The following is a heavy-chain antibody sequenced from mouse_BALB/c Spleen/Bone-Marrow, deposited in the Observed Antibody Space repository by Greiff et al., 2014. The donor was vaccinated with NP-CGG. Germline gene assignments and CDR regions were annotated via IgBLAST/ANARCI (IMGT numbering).Heavy chain of an antibody. J-gene: IGHJ3*01. CDR2: IDPENGDI. V-gene: IGHV14-4*02. Sequence: EVKLVESGAELVRSGASVRLSCTASGFNIKDYYMHWVKQRPELGLEWIGWIDPENGDIVIAPQLQGKATMTADPSSNTAYLQLNSLTSEDTAVYYCNRGMVTTNAYWGQGTLVTVSA. CDR1: GFNIKDYY. CDR3: NRGMVTTNAY. D-gene: IGHD2-2*01.